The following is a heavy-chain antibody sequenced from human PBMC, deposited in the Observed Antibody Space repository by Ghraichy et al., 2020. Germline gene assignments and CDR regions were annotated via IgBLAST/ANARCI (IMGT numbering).Heavy chain of an antibody. CDR1: GGSISSYY. D-gene: IGHD3-10*01. CDR3: ARASNYFGIDY. CDR2: IYYSGST. J-gene: IGHJ4*02. Sequence: SQTLSLTCTVSGGSISSYYWSWIRQPPGKGLEWIGYIYYSGSTNYNPSLKSRVTISVDTSKNQFSLKLSSVTAADTAVYYCARASNYFGIDYWGQGTLVTVS. V-gene: IGHV4-59*01.